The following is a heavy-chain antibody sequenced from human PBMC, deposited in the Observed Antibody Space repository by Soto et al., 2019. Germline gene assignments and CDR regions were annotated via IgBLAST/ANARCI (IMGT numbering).Heavy chain of an antibody. CDR3: AYNRWRPLIS. J-gene: IGHJ5*02. D-gene: IGHD1-20*01. CDR1: GFSLSTSGGG. Sequence: SGPTLVNPTQTLTLTCTFSGFSLSTSGGGVGWIRQPPGKALEWLARIHWNDDKYYRPSLESRLTISKATSKNQVALKMTNMDPVDTATYYCAYNRWRPLISWGQGTLVTVSS. CDR2: IHWNDDK. V-gene: IGHV2-5*01.